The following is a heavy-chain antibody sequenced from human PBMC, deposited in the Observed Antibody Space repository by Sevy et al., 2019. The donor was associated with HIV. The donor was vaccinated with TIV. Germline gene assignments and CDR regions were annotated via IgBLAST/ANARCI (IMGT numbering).Heavy chain of an antibody. D-gene: IGHD4-17*01. J-gene: IGHJ6*03. V-gene: IGHV1-46*03. CDR1: GYTFTSYY. Sequence: ASVKVSCKASGYTFTSYYMHWVRQAPGQGLEWMGIINPSGGSTSYAQKFQGRVTMTRDTSTSTVYMELSSLRSEDTAVYYCARDRLRGYYYYYMDVWGKGTTVTVSS. CDR3: ARDRLRGYYYYYMDV. CDR2: INPSGGST.